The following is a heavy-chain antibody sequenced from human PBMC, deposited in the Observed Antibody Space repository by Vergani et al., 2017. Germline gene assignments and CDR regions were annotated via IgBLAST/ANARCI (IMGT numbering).Heavy chain of an antibody. V-gene: IGHV4-31*03. CDR2: IYYSGST. J-gene: IGHJ4*02. CDR3: ARGATYYDILTGYRARHPIDY. D-gene: IGHD3-9*01. CDR1: GGSISSGGYY. Sequence: QVQLPESGPGLVKPSQPLSLTCTVSGGSISSGGYYWSWIRQHPGKGLEWIGYIYYSGSTYYNPSLKSRVTISVDTSKNQFSLKLSSVTAADTAVYYCARGATYYDILTGYRARHPIDYWGQGTLVTVSS.